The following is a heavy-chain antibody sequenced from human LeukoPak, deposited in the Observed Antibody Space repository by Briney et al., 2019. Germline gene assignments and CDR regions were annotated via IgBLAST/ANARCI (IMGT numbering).Heavy chain of an antibody. V-gene: IGHV6-1*01. CDR3: AREIAAADDPNFDY. J-gene: IGHJ4*02. CDR1: RDTVSSNSAA. Sequence: SQTLSLTCALSRDTVSSNSAACNWIRHSPSRGLEWLGRTYYRSKWYNDYAVSVKSRITINPDTSKNQFSLQLNSVTPEDTAVYYCAREIAAADDPNFDYWGQGTLVTVSS. D-gene: IGHD6-13*01. CDR2: TYYRSKWYN.